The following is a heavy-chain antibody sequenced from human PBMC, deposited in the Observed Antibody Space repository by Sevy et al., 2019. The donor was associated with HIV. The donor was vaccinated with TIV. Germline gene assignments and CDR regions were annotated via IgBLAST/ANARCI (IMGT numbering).Heavy chain of an antibody. CDR2: IYTSGST. Sequence: SETLSLTCTVSGGSISSGSYYWSWIRQPAGKGLEWIGRIYTSGSTNYNPSLKSRVTISVDTSKNQFSLKLSSVTAADTAEYYCAREGQYYYYMDVWGKGTTVTVSS. V-gene: IGHV4-61*02. CDR3: AREGQYYYYMDV. J-gene: IGHJ6*03. CDR1: GGSISSGSYY.